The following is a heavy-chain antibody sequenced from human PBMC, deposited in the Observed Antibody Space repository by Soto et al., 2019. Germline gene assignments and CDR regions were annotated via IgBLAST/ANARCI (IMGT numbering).Heavy chain of an antibody. J-gene: IGHJ6*02. D-gene: IGHD3-10*01. V-gene: IGHV5-10-1*01. Sequence: LGESLRIPCRGSGYSFTSYWISWVRQMPGKGLEWMGRIDPSDSYTNQSPYFQGHVTISAHKSISTPHLQWSSVKASDTAMYYCAGQFHYDYYGSGSYWTLYYYYGMDVWGQGTTVTVSS. CDR3: AGQFHYDYYGSGSYWTLYYYYGMDV. CDR2: IDPSDSYT. CDR1: GYSFTSYW.